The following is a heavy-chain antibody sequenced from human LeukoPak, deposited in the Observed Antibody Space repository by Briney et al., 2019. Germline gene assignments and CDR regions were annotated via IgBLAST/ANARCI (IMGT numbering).Heavy chain of an antibody. D-gene: IGHD3-10*01. CDR1: GDSISYFY. CDR3: ARDRYYYGSGSYYFDY. Sequence: SETLSLTCSVSGDSISYFYWSWIRQAAGKGLEWIGRISSSGSTDHNASLKSRVTMSVDTSTNQLSLKVISVTAADTAVYYCARDRYYYGSGSYYFDYWGQGTLVTVSS. J-gene: IGHJ4*02. V-gene: IGHV4-4*07. CDR2: ISSSGST.